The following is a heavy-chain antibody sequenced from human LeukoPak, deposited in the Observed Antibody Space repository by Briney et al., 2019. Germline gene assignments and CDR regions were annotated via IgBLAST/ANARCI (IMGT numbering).Heavy chain of an antibody. CDR1: GLTFSSYA. CDR3: AKDYSVDV. J-gene: IGHJ6*03. CDR2: ISGSGGST. V-gene: IGHV3-23*01. Sequence: GGSLRLSGAASGLTFSSYAMSWVGKAPGKGLEWVSAISGSGGSTYYADSVKGRFTISRDNSKNTLYLQMNSLRAEDTAVYYCAKDYSVDVWGKGTTVTVSS.